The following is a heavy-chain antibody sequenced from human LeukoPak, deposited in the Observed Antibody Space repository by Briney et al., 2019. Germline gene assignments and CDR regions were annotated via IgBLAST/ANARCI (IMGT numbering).Heavy chain of an antibody. CDR2: IYYSGST. D-gene: IGHD6-13*01. V-gene: IGHV4-39*07. Sequence: ASETLSLTCTVSGGSISSSSYYWGWIRQPPGKGLEWIGSIYYSGSTYYNPSLKSRVTISVDTSKNQFSLKLSSVTAADTAVYYCARADSSSWLHFDYWGQGTLVTVSS. CDR1: GGSISSSSYY. CDR3: ARADSSSWLHFDY. J-gene: IGHJ4*02.